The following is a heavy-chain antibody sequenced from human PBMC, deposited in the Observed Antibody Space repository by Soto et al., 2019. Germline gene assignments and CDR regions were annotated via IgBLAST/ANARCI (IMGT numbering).Heavy chain of an antibody. CDR1: GYNFTNHA. D-gene: IGHD4-17*01. V-gene: IGHV1-3*01. Sequence: HVEIVQSGAEVKMPGASVNVSCKSSGYNFTNHAMHWVRQPPGQRLEWLGWINAATGNTQYSQRFQDRLIIIRDTSASTASMELSSLRSEDTAVYYCVRGAARRPPVTRAFDLWGRGTFVTVSS. CDR3: VRGAARRPPVTRAFDL. CDR2: INAATGNT. J-gene: IGHJ3*01.